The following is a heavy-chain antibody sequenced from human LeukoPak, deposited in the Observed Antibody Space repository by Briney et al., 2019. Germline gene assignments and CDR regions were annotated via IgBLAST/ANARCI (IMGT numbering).Heavy chain of an antibody. CDR2: INHSGST. CDR1: GGSFSGYY. J-gene: IGHJ5*02. Sequence: SETLSLTCAVYGGSFSGYYWSWIRQPPGKGLEWIGEINHSGSTNYNPSLKSRVTISVDTSKNQFSLKLSSVTAADTAVYYCARGKGRWFNPWGQGTLVTVSS. CDR3: ARGKGRWFNP. V-gene: IGHV4-34*01.